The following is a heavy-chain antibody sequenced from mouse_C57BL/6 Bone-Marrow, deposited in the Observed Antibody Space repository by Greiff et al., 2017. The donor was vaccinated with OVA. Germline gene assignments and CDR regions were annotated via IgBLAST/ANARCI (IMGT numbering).Heavy chain of an antibody. CDR1: GFNFSSYI. J-gene: IGHJ3*01. V-gene: IGHV5-12-2*01. D-gene: IGHD1-2*01. CDR3: ARQDYGRFAY. Sequence: EVQGVESGGGLVQPGGSLKLSCAASGFNFSSYIMSWVRQTPEKRLAWVAYISNGGGSTYYPDTVKGRFTISRDNAKNTLYLQMSSLKSEDTAMYYCARQDYGRFAYWGQGTLVTVSA. CDR2: ISNGGGST.